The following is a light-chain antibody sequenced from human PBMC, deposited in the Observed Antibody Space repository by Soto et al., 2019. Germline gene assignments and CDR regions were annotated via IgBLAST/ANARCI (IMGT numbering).Light chain of an antibody. CDR2: EDS. Sequence: LPHPSSVSASPGQSITLSYPCTSIDVGSYNLVSWYQQHPGKAPKLMIYEDSKRPSGVSTRFSGSKSGNTASLTISGLQDEDEADYYCCSYAGSGTDVFGTVPKVT. J-gene: IGLJ1*01. V-gene: IGLV2-23*01. CDR3: CSYAGSGTDV. CDR1: SIDVGSYNL.